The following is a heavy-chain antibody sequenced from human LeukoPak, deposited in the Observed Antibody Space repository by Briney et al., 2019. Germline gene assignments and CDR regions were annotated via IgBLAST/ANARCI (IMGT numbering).Heavy chain of an antibody. Sequence: GGSLRLSCAASGFIFSSYSMNWVRQAPGKGLEWVSSISSSSSYIYYADSVKGRFTISRDSAKNSLYLQMNSLRAEDTAVYYCARDMGSGSDYWGQGTLVTVSS. V-gene: IGHV3-21*01. CDR2: ISSSSSYI. J-gene: IGHJ4*02. CDR1: GFIFSSYS. CDR3: ARDMGSGSDY. D-gene: IGHD6-19*01.